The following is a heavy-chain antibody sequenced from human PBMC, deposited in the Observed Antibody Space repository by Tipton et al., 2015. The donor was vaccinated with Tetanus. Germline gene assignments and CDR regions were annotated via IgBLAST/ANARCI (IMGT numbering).Heavy chain of an antibody. CDR3: ARGSGWADF. CDR1: RGSINSGTFY. V-gene: IGHV4-39*02. Sequence: TLSLTCTVSRGSINSGTFYWDWIRQPPGKGLEWIGNIYYNGNTLENPSLKGRVTLSPDKSKNQFSLNLTSVTAADTAVYYCARGSGWADFWGQGTQVTVSS. D-gene: IGHD6-19*01. J-gene: IGHJ4*02. CDR2: IYYNGNT.